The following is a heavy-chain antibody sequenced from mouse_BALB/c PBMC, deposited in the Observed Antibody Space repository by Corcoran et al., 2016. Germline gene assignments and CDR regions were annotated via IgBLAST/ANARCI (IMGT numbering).Heavy chain of an antibody. CDR1: GYTFTDYY. D-gene: IGHD3-3*01. Sequence: QIQLQQSGPELVKPGASVKISCKASGYTFTDYYINWVKQKPGQGVEWIGWIYPGSGNTKYNEKFKGKATLTVDTSSSTAYMQLSSLTSEDTAVYFCARGLGHYAMDYWGQGTSVTVSS. CDR2: IYPGSGNT. J-gene: IGHJ4*01. V-gene: IGHV1-84*02. CDR3: ARGLGHYAMDY.